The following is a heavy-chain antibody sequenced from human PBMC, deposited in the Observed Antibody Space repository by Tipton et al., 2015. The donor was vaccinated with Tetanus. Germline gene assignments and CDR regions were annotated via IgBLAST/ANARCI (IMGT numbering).Heavy chain of an antibody. V-gene: IGHV4-59*01. Sequence: TLSLTCSVSGGSISSYFWSWIRQSPGQGLEWIGLIYYSGSTSYNPSLKSRVTISVDTSKNQLSLQLTSVTAADTAVYYCATMTPVDWYFDLWGRGTLVTVSS. CDR3: ATMTPVDWYFDL. CDR1: GGSISSYF. CDR2: IYYSGST. D-gene: IGHD4-23*01. J-gene: IGHJ2*01.